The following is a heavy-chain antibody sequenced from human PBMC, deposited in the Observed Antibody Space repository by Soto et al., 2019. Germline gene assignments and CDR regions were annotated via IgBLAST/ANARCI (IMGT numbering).Heavy chain of an antibody. CDR2: IYYSGST. CDR1: GGSISSYY. Sequence: ASETLSLTCIVSGGSISSYYWSWIRQPPGKGLEWIGYIYYSGSTNYNPSLKSRVTISVDTSKNQFSLKLGSVTAADTAVYYCARAVLPATAPFDYWGQGTLVTVSS. CDR3: ARAVLPATAPFDY. D-gene: IGHD2-2*01. V-gene: IGHV4-59*01. J-gene: IGHJ4*02.